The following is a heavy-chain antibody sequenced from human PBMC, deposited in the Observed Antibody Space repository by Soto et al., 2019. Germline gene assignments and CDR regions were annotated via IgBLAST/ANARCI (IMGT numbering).Heavy chain of an antibody. Sequence: QVQLVESGGGVVQPGRSLRLSCAASGFTFSSNGMHWVRQAPGKGLQWVAVIWYDGSNKYYADSVKGRFTISRDNSKNTLYLQMNSLRAEDTAVYYCARDPPGGDASPLDYWGQGTLVTVSS. CDR3: ARDPPGGDASPLDY. CDR2: IWYDGSNK. D-gene: IGHD2-21*02. V-gene: IGHV3-33*01. CDR1: GFTFSSNG. J-gene: IGHJ4*02.